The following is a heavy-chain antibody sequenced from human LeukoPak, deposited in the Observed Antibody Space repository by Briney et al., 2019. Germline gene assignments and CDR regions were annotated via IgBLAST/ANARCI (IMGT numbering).Heavy chain of an antibody. J-gene: IGHJ6*02. Sequence: GGSLRLSCAASGFTFDDYDMSWVRQAPGKGLEWVSDINWNGGSTGYADSVKGRFTISRDNAKNSLYLQMNSLRDEDTAVYYCARVWDYDILTGRHYYYYGMDVWGQGTTVTVSS. V-gene: IGHV3-20*04. D-gene: IGHD3-9*01. CDR3: ARVWDYDILTGRHYYYYGMDV. CDR2: INWNGGST. CDR1: GFTFDDYD.